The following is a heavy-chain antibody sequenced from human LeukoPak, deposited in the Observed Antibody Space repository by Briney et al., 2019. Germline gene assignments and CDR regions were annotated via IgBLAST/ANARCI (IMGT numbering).Heavy chain of an antibody. Sequence: ASVKVSCKASGYTFSDYYINWVRRAPGQGLEWMGWIHPNGGAATYTQKLQGRVTMTRDKSINTAYMELSRLGSDDTAVYYCARDRGGGRPGWYNGIDVWGQGTTVIVSS. CDR2: IHPNGGAA. V-gene: IGHV1-2*02. CDR3: ARDRGGGRPGWYNGIDV. D-gene: IGHD1-26*01. CDR1: GYTFSDYY. J-gene: IGHJ6*02.